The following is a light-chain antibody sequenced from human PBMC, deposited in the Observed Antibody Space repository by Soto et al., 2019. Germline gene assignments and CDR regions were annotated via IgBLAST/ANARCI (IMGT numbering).Light chain of an antibody. CDR2: DTS. CDR1: TGAVTSGHY. Sequence: QAVVTQEPSLTVSPGGTVTLTCGSSTGAVTSGHYPYWFQQKPGQAPRTLIYDTSNKHSWTPARFSGSLLGGKAALTLSGAQPEDEADYYCLLSYSDTRSVVFGGGTQLTVL. CDR3: LLSYSDTRSVV. V-gene: IGLV7-46*01. J-gene: IGLJ2*01.